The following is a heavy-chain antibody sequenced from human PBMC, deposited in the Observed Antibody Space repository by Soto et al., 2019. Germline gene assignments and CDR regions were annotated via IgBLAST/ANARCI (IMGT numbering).Heavy chain of an antibody. CDR2: IKEDGSEK. CDR3: AKENWANPDS. D-gene: IGHD7-27*01. Sequence: PGGSLRLSCAASGLSLSSCWMAWVRQAPGKGLEWVANIKEDGSEKYYVDSVRGRFTVSRDNAKNSLYLQMNTLRAEDTAVYYCAKENWANPDSWGQGTLVTVSS. V-gene: IGHV3-7*01. J-gene: IGHJ4*02. CDR1: GLSLSSCW.